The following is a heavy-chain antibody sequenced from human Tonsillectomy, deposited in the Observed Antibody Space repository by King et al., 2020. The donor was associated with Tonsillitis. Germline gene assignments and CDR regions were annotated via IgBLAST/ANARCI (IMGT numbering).Heavy chain of an antibody. V-gene: IGHV4-39*01. CDR1: GGSVSSSHYY. Sequence: QLQESGPGLVKPSETLSLTCAVSGGSVSSSHYYWGWIRQPPGKGLEWIGSISYTGSTYCNPSLKSRVTISVDTSKNQFSLQLTSVTAADTAVYYCARRTDLLSFDYWGQGTLVTVSS. J-gene: IGHJ4*02. CDR2: ISYTGST. CDR3: ARRTDLLSFDY. D-gene: IGHD2-8*02.